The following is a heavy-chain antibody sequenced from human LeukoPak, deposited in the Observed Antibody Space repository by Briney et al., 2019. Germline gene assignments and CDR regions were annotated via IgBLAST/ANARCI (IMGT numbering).Heavy chain of an antibody. V-gene: IGHV3-13*04. D-gene: IGHD5-12*01. CDR2: IGTAGDT. Sequence: GGSLRLSCAASGFTFSNYDMHWVRQATGKGLEWVSAIGTAGDTYYPASVKGRFTISRENAKNSLYLQMNSLRAGDTAVYYCVRVKKSYSGYDTYYFDYWGQGTLVTVSS. CDR3: VRVKKSYSGYDTYYFDY. CDR1: GFTFSNYD. J-gene: IGHJ4*02.